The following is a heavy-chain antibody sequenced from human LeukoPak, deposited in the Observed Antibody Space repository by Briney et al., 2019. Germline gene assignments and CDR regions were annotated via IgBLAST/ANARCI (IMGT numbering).Heavy chain of an antibody. J-gene: IGHJ4*02. CDR1: GGSISSSSYY. Sequence: SETLSLTCTVSGGSISSSSYYWGWLRQPPGKGLEWLGSIYYSGSTYYNPSLKSRVTISVDTSKNQFSLKLSSVTAADTAVYYCARERRRWLAKHFDYWGQGTLVTVSS. CDR2: IYYSGST. V-gene: IGHV4-39*07. CDR3: ARERRRWLAKHFDY. D-gene: IGHD6-19*01.